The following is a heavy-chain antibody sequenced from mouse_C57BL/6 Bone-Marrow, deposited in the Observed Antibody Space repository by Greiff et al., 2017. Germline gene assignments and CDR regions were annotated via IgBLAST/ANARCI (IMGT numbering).Heavy chain of an antibody. CDR2: IDPSDSYT. CDR3: AREITTVVAPFDY. D-gene: IGHD1-1*01. Sequence: QVQLQQSGAELVRPGTSVKLSCKASGYTFTSYWMHWVKQRPGQGLEWIGVIDPSDSYTNYNQKFKGKATLTVDTSSSTAYMQLSSLTSEDSAVXYCAREITTVVAPFDYWGQGTTLTVSS. CDR1: GYTFTSYW. V-gene: IGHV1-59*01. J-gene: IGHJ2*01.